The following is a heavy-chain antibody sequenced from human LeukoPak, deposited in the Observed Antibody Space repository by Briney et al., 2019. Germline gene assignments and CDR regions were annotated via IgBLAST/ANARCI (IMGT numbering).Heavy chain of an antibody. CDR1: GYTFTNCG. J-gene: IGHJ6*03. CDR3: ARGGEVNGWSQVVSYYSYMDV. CDR2: ISAYNGNT. D-gene: IGHD6-19*01. Sequence: GASVKVSCKASGYTFTNCGVSWVRQAPGQGLEWMGWISAYNGNTNYAQKLQGRVTMTTDTSTSTAYMELRSLRSDDTAVYYCARGGEVNGWSQVVSYYSYMDVWGKGTTVTVSS. V-gene: IGHV1-18*01.